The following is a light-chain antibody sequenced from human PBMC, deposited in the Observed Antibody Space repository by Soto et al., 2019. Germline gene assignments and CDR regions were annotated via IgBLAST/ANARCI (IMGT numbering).Light chain of an antibody. CDR1: QRVSSSY. CDR3: QQYGSSPPWT. J-gene: IGKJ1*01. V-gene: IGKV3-20*01. Sequence: EIVLTQSPGTLSLSPGERATLSCRASQRVSSSYLAWYQQKPGQAPRLLIYGASSRATGIPDRFSGSGSGTDFSLTISRLEPADFAVYYCQQYGSSPPWTFGQGTKVDIK. CDR2: GAS.